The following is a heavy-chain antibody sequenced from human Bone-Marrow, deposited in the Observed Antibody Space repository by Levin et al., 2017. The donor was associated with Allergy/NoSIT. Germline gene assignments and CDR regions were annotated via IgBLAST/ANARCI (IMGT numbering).Heavy chain of an antibody. CDR2: SSGSGSST. D-gene: IGHD4-17*01. CDR3: AKLYGASRAPPLNYYFDS. V-gene: IGHV3-23*01. J-gene: IGHJ4*02. Sequence: PGGSLRLSCRASGFIFSSYSMSWVRQAPGKGLEWVSGSSGSGSSTYYADSVKGRFTISRDISKNTLYLQMNSLRAEDSALYYCAKLYGASRAPPLNYYFDSWGQGTLVIVSS. CDR1: GFIFSSYS.